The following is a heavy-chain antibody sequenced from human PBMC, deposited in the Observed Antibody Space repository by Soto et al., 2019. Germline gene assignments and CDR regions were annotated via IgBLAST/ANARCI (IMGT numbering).Heavy chain of an antibody. V-gene: IGHV3-23*01. CDR1: GFTFSSSV. CDR2: ISGGGGST. CDR3: AKGGYNYVRWFDP. D-gene: IGHD3-22*01. J-gene: IGHJ5*02. Sequence: GGSLRLSCAASGFTFSSSVMSWVCQAPGKGLEWVSAISGGGGSTYYADSVKGRFTISRDNSKNTLYLQMNSLRAEDTAVYYCAKGGYNYVRWFDPWGQGTLVTVSS.